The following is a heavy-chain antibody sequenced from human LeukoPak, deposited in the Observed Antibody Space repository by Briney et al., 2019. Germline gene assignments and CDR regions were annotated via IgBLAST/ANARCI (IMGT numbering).Heavy chain of an antibody. V-gene: IGHV4-39*07. CDR2: IYHSGST. CDR1: GGSISSSSYY. CDR3: ASNSGYGNFDY. D-gene: IGHD5-12*01. Sequence: SETLSLTCTVSGGSISSSSYYWGWIRQPPGKGLEWIGYIYHSGSTYYNPSLKSRVTISVDRSKNQFSLKLSSVTAADTAVYYCASNSGYGNFDYWGQGTLVTVSS. J-gene: IGHJ4*02.